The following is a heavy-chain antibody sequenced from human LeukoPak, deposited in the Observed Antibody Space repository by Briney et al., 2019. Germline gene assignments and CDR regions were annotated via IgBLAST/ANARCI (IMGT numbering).Heavy chain of an antibody. D-gene: IGHD6-13*01. CDR3: ARVRARAAAGPYYYGMDV. V-gene: IGHV1-2*02. J-gene: IGHJ6*02. Sequence: ASVKVSCKASGYTFTGYYMHWVRQAPGQGLEWMGWINPNSGGTNYAQKFQGRVTMTRDTSISTAYMELSRLRSDDTAVYYCARVRARAAAGPYYYGMDVWGQGTTVTVSS. CDR2: INPNSGGT. CDR1: GYTFTGYY.